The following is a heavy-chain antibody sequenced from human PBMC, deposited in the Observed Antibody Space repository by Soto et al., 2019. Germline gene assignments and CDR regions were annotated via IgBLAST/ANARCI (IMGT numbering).Heavy chain of an antibody. CDR3: AKGGAIVAAGTRVYLYNAMDV. Sequence: QVQLVQSGTEVKRPGDSVKVSCKASGYTFTGYYVHWVRQAPGQELEWMGWINPNSGDTYLAQRFQGRVTMNRDTSIVTAYMVSRGLTSDDTAEYYCAKGGAIVAAGTRVYLYNAMDVWGQGTTVTVSS. J-gene: IGHJ6*02. D-gene: IGHD1-26*01. CDR2: INPNSGDT. CDR1: GYTFTGYY. V-gene: IGHV1-2*02.